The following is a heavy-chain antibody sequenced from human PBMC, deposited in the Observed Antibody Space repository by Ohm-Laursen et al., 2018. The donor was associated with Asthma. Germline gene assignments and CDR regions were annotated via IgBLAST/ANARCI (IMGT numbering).Heavy chain of an antibody. J-gene: IGHJ4*02. CDR1: GDSINSGSNY. D-gene: IGHD3-22*01. Sequence: SQTLSFTCTVSGDSINSGSNYWSWIRQHPGKGLEWIGSVYYSGITYSNPSLRSRVSISVDTSKNQFSLKLSPVTAADTAVYYCARGTFYYESTGYYFFDHWGQGALVTVSS. CDR2: VYYSGIT. CDR3: ARGTFYYESTGYYFFDH. V-gene: IGHV4-31*03.